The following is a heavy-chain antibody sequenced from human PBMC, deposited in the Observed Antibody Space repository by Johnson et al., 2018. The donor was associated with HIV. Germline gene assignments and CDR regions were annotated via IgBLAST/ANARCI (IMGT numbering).Heavy chain of an antibody. Sequence: VQLVEFGGGLVQPGGSLSLSCAASGFTVSSNYMSWVRQAPGKGLEWVSVIYSGGSTYYADSVKGRFTISRDNSKNTLYLQMNSLRAEDTAVYYCARDPYYDFLTGPRDAFDIWGQGTMVTVSS. CDR3: ARDPYYDFLTGPRDAFDI. J-gene: IGHJ3*02. CDR2: IYSGGST. CDR1: GFTVSSNY. D-gene: IGHD3-9*01. V-gene: IGHV3-53*01.